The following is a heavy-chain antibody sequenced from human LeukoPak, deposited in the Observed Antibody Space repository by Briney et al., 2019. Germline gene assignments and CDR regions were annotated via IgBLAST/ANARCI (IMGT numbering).Heavy chain of an antibody. D-gene: IGHD5-24*01. V-gene: IGHV1-69-2*01. CDR2: VDPEDGET. J-gene: IGHJ4*02. Sequence: ASVKVSCKVSGYTFTDYYMHWVQQAPGKGLEWMGLVDPEDGETIYAEKFQGRVTITADTSTDTAYMELSSLRSEDTAVYYCATEAKVEMATIDYWGQGILVTVSS. CDR3: ATEAKVEMATIDY. CDR1: GYTFTDYY.